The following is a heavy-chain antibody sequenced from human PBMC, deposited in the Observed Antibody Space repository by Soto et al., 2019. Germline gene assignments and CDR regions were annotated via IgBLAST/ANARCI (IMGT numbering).Heavy chain of an antibody. D-gene: IGHD3-22*01. Sequence: PSETLSLTCAVSGYSISTGFNWAWIRQPPGKGLEWIGSIYHSGSTYYNLSLKSRVTISVDASKNQFSLKLSSVTAADTAVYYCARHFLEGYDSSGYLDYWGQGTLVTVSS. CDR3: ARHFLEGYDSSGYLDY. CDR1: GYSISTGFN. J-gene: IGHJ4*02. CDR2: IYHSGST. V-gene: IGHV4-38-2*01.